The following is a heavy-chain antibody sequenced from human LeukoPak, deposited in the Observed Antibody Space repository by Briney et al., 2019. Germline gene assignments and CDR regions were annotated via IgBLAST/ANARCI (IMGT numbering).Heavy chain of an antibody. V-gene: IGHV3-21*01. CDR2: ISSSSSYI. CDR3: AGDIPVSSGWSTAFDI. J-gene: IGHJ3*02. CDR1: GFTFSSYS. Sequence: KTGGSLRLSCAASGFTFSSYSMNWVRQAPGKGLEWVSSISSSSSYIYYADSVKGRFTISRDNAKNSLYLQMNSLRAEDTAVYYCAGDIPVSSGWSTAFDIWGQGTMVTVSS. D-gene: IGHD6-19*01.